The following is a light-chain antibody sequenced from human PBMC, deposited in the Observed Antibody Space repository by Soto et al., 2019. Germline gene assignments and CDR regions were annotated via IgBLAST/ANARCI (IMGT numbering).Light chain of an antibody. Sequence: VMTQSPATLSVSPGERAALSCAASQSVSSNLAWYQQKPGQAPRLLIYGASSRATGIPDRFSGSGSGTDFTLTISRLEPEDFSVYYCQQYATTTFTFGPGNKVDIK. V-gene: IGKV3-20*01. CDR2: GAS. J-gene: IGKJ3*01. CDR1: QSVSSN. CDR3: QQYATTTFT.